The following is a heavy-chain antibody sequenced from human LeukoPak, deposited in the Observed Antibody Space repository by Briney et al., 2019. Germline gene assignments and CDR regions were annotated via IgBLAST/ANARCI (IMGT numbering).Heavy chain of an antibody. J-gene: IGHJ4*02. Sequence: ASVKVSCKASGYTFTSYGISWVRQAPGQGLEWMGWISAYNGNTNYAQKLQGRVTMTTDTSTSTAYMELRSLRSDDTAVYYCARASITMVRGVILFGYWGQGTLVTVSS. CDR2: ISAYNGNT. CDR3: ARASITMVRGVILFGY. V-gene: IGHV1-18*04. CDR1: GYTFTSYG. D-gene: IGHD3-10*01.